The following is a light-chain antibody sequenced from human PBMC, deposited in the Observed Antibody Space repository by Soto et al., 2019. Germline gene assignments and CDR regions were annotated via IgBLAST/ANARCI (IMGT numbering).Light chain of an antibody. CDR3: QQCYSTPLT. Sequence: DIQMTQSPSSLSASVGDRVTITCRASQTISTYLNWYQQKLGNAPYLLIYGASSLQSGVPSRFSGSGSGTDFTLTISSLQPEDFATYYCQQCYSTPLTFGGGTKVEIK. CDR2: GAS. CDR1: QTISTY. J-gene: IGKJ4*01. V-gene: IGKV1-39*01.